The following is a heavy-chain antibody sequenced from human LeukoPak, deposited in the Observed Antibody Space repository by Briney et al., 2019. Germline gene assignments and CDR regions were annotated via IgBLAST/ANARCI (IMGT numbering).Heavy chain of an antibody. V-gene: IGHV3-30*18. CDR2: ISYDGSNK. CDR3: AKARSSPGYSRGWPPTGKYYFAY. J-gene: IGHJ4*02. CDR1: GFTFSSYG. Sequence: GGSLRLSCAASGFTFSSYGMHWVRQAPGKGLEWVAVISYDGSNKYYADSVKGRFTISRDNSKNTLYLQMNSLRAEDAAVYYCAKARSSPGYSRGWPPTGKYYFAYGGQGPLVTVPS. D-gene: IGHD6-19*01.